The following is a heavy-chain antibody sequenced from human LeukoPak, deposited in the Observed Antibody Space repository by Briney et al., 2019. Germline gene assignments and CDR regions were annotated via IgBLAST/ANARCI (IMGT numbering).Heavy chain of an antibody. Sequence: ASVKVSCKASGYTFTTYSISWVRQAPGQGLEWMGWISAYNGHTDYAQKFQGRVTMTTDTSTSTAYMELRSLRSDDTAVYYCVREGGYCSGGTCYYYFEYWGQGTLVTVSS. D-gene: IGHD2-15*01. CDR2: ISAYNGHT. CDR1: GYTFTTYS. J-gene: IGHJ4*02. V-gene: IGHV1-18*01. CDR3: VREGGYCSGGTCYYYFEY.